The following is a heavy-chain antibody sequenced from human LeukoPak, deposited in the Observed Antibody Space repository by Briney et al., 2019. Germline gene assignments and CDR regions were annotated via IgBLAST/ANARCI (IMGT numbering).Heavy chain of an antibody. CDR3: ARERYDYPFDP. D-gene: IGHD4-11*01. CDR1: GGSMSSSAYY. CDR2: INHSGRT. V-gene: IGHV4-39*07. Sequence: PSETLSLTCSVSGGSMSSSAYYWTWIRQPPGKGLEWIGEINHSGRTNYNPSLKSRVTISVDTSKNQFSLKLSSVTAADTAVYYCARERYDYPFDPWGQGTLVTVSS. J-gene: IGHJ5*02.